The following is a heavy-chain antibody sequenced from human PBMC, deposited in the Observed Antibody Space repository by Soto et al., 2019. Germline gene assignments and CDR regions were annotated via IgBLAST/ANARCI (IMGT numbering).Heavy chain of an antibody. CDR1: GGSIRPFI. D-gene: IGHD2-2*03. V-gene: IGHV4-59*01. Sequence: PSETLSLTCSVSGGSIRPFIWTWVRQPPGKGLEYIGFIYDTGYANYNPSLKSRVTISVDTSKNEFSLKLTSVTAADTAVYYCARASVGYCSSTTCSPGMGVWGQGTTVTVSS. CDR3: ARASVGYCSSTTCSPGMGV. CDR2: IYDTGYA. J-gene: IGHJ6*02.